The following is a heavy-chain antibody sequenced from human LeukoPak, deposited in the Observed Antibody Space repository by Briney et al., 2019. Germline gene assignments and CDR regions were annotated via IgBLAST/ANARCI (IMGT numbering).Heavy chain of an antibody. CDR1: GFTFSSYG. CDR2: IRYDGSNK. CDR3: ARSMTTVTTRFFDL. D-gene: IGHD4-17*01. V-gene: IGHV3-30*02. J-gene: IGHJ2*01. Sequence: PGGSLRLSCAASGFTFSSYGMHWVRQAPGKGLEWVAFIRYDGSNKYYADSMKGRFTVSRDNVKNSLFLQMDSLRAEDTALYYCARSMTTVTTRFFDLWGRGTLVTVSS.